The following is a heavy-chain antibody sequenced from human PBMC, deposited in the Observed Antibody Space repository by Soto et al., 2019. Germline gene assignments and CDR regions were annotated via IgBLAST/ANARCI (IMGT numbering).Heavy chain of an antibody. Sequence: GGSLRLSCAASGFTFSSYAMSWVRQAPGKGLEWVSAISGSSGNTYYADSVKGRFTISRDNSKNTLYLQMNSLRVEDTAVYYCAKELMIRGVRVLTSGMDVWGQGTTVTVSS. J-gene: IGHJ6*02. V-gene: IGHV3-23*01. D-gene: IGHD3-10*01. CDR3: AKELMIRGVRVLTSGMDV. CDR2: ISGSSGNT. CDR1: GFTFSSYA.